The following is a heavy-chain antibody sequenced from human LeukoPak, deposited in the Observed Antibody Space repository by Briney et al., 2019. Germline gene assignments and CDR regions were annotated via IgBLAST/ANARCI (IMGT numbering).Heavy chain of an antibody. CDR1: GGSISSYY. V-gene: IGHV4-4*07. D-gene: IGHD1-26*01. CDR3: ASLRERSYYARGFDY. Sequence: SETLSLTCTDSGGSISSYYWSWIRQPAGKGLEWIGRIYTSGSTYYSPSLKSRVTISVDTSKNQFSLKLSSLTAADTAIYYCASLRERSYYARGFDYWGQGTLVTVSS. J-gene: IGHJ4*02. CDR2: IYTSGST.